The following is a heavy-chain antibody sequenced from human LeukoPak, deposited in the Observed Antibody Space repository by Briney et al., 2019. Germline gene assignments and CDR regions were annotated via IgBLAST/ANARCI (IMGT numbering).Heavy chain of an antibody. CDR2: ISYDGSNT. Sequence: GGSLRLSCAASGFTFSSYAMHWVRQAPGKGLEWVAAISYDGSNTYYADSVKGRFTISRDNSKNTLYLQMNSLRAEDTAVYYCAKGGYDILTGFGANWFDPWGQGTLVTVSS. J-gene: IGHJ5*02. CDR1: GFTFSSYA. CDR3: AKGGYDILTGFGANWFDP. D-gene: IGHD3-9*01. V-gene: IGHV3-30-3*01.